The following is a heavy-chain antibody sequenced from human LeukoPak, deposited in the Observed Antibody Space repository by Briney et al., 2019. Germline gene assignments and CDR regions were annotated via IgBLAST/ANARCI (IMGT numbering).Heavy chain of an antibody. V-gene: IGHV3-11*05. J-gene: IGHJ3*02. Sequence: GGSLRLSCAASRFTFSDYYMSWIGQAPGKGLEWVSYISSSSSYTNYADSVKGRFTISRDNAKNSLYLQMNSLRAEDTAVYYCAREGRYCSGGSCDGGDAFDIWGQGTMVTVSS. CDR3: AREGRYCSGGSCDGGDAFDI. CDR1: RFTFSDYY. CDR2: ISSSSSYT. D-gene: IGHD2-15*01.